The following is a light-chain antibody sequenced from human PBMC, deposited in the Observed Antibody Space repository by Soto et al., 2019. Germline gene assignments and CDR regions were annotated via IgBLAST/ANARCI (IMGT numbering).Light chain of an antibody. Sequence: EIVMTQSPATLSVSPGERATLSCRASQSVSSNIAWYQQKPGQTPKLLIYVASTRATGIPARFSCSGSGTEFTRTISSLKSEDFAVYYCQQYNVWPLTFGGGTKVEFQ. J-gene: IGKJ4*01. CDR3: QQYNVWPLT. CDR1: QSVSSN. V-gene: IGKV3-15*01. CDR2: VAS.